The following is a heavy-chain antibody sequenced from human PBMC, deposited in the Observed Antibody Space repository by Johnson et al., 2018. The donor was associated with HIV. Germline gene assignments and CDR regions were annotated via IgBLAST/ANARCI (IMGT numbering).Heavy chain of an antibody. J-gene: IGHJ3*02. Sequence: VQLVESGGGVVRPGGSLRLSCAASGFTFSSYAMHWVRQATGKGLEWVSAIGTAGDTYYPGSVKGRFTISRENAKNSLYLQMNSLRAEDTALYYCSKPDAPNYSSTVGSAFDIWGQGTMVTVAS. CDR3: SKPDAPNYSSTVGSAFDI. D-gene: IGHD6-13*01. CDR1: GFTFSSYA. CDR2: IGTAGDT. V-gene: IGHV3-13*01.